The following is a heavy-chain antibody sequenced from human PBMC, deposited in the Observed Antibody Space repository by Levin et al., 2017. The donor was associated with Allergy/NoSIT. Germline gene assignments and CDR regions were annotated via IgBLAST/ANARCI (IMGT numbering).Heavy chain of an antibody. CDR2: ITGGGFNT. CDR1: GFTISEYA. Sequence: GESLKISCAVSGFTISEYAMAWVRQAPGKGLEWVSVITGGGFNTYYGDSVKGRFTVSRDDSEDTLYLELNSLGGEDTAVYYCAKKQGGTSGFSFDVWGQGTMVTVSS. CDR3: AKKQGGTSGFSFDV. J-gene: IGHJ3*01. V-gene: IGHV3-23*01. D-gene: IGHD1/OR15-1a*01.